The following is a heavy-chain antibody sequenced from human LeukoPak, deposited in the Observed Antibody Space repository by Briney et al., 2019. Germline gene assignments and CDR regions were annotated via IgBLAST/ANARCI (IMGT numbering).Heavy chain of an antibody. CDR3: ASGTRYYYDTTGYYYFTL. CDR2: IYHSGST. CDR1: GGSISSSNW. J-gene: IGHJ4*02. Sequence: SETLSLTCAVSGGSISSSNWWSWVRQPPGKGLEWIGEIYHSGSTNYNPSLKSRVTISVDTSKNQFSLNLNFVTAADTAVYYCASGTRYYYDTTGYYYFTLWGRGALVTVSS. V-gene: IGHV4-4*02. D-gene: IGHD3-22*01.